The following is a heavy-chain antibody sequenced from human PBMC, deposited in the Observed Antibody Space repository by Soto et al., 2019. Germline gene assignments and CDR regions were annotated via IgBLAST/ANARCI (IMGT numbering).Heavy chain of an antibody. CDR2: ISSDNGNT. D-gene: IGHD5-18*01. CDR1: GYTFYSHS. V-gene: IGHV1-18*01. J-gene: IGHJ6*02. Sequence: QAQLVQSGAEVKKPGASVKVSCKASGYTFYSHSISWVRQAPGQGLEWMGRISSDNGNTRYAQKFRGRVTMTPDTSTSKVYMELRNLRSDDTAVYYCARCIQQGYYYGMDVWGQGTTVTVSS. CDR3: ARCIQQGYYYGMDV.